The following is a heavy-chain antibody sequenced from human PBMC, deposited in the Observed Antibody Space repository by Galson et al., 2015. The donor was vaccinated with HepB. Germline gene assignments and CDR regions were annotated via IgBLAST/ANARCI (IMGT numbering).Heavy chain of an antibody. J-gene: IGHJ4*02. Sequence: SLRLSCAASGFTFSNYWMDWVRQAPGKGLEWVANINQGGSDKYYVDSVKGRFTISRDNAKNLLYLEMNSLRAEDAAVYYCARDEAVTNLFDYWGQGILVTVSS. V-gene: IGHV3-7*03. CDR1: GFTFSNYW. CDR2: INQGGSDK. CDR3: ARDEAVTNLFDY. D-gene: IGHD4-11*01.